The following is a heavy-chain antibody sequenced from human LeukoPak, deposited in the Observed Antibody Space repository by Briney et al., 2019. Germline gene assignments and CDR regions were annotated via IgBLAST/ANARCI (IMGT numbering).Heavy chain of an antibody. Sequence: SETLSLTCAVYGGSFSGYYWSWIRQPPGKGLEWIGEINHSGSTNYNPSLKSRVTISVDTSKNQFSLKLSSVTAADTAVYYCARDSYSTPYWGQGTLVTVSS. D-gene: IGHD6-13*01. CDR3: ARDSYSTPY. CDR1: GGSFSGYY. J-gene: IGHJ4*02. V-gene: IGHV4-34*01. CDR2: INHSGST.